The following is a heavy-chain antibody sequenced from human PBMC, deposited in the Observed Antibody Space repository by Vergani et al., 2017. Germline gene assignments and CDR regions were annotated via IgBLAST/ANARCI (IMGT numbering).Heavy chain of an antibody. CDR1: GYTFTSYG. CDR3: ARDPRRIAAAGTNAVDI. J-gene: IGHJ3*02. V-gene: IGHV1-18*01. Sequence: QVQLVQSGAEVKTPGASVKVSCKASGYTFTSYGISWVRQAPGQGLEWMGWISAYNGNTNYAQKLQGRVTMTTDTSTSTAYMELRSLRSDDTAVYYCARDPRRIAAAGTNAVDIWGQGIMVTVSS. D-gene: IGHD6-13*01. CDR2: ISAYNGNT.